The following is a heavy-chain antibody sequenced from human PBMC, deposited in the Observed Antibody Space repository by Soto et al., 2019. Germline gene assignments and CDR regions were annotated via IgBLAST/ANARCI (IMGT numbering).Heavy chain of an antibody. J-gene: IGHJ6*01. V-gene: IGHV5-51*01. CDR1: EYDISDYW. D-gene: IGHD2-15*01. Sequence: PGESLKISCMGCEYDISDYWRAWVRQMPGKGLEWIGIIYPIDSETRYSPSFQGQVTISADKSISTAYLQWSSLKVSDAAIYYCATGGSCNYDYYG. CDR2: IYPIDSET. CDR3: ATGGSCNYDYYG.